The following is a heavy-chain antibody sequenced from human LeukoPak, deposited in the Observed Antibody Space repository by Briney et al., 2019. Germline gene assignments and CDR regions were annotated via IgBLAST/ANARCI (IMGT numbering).Heavy chain of an antibody. Sequence: SGPTLVNPTQILTLTCTFSGFSLSTSGVGVGWIRQPPGKALEWLALIYWNDDKRYSPSLKSRLTITKDTSKNQVVLTMTNMDPVDTATYYCAHTTWGGSGSYLGWFDPWGQGTLVTVSS. D-gene: IGHD3-10*01. CDR1: GFSLSTSGVG. CDR3: AHTTWGGSGSYLGWFDP. J-gene: IGHJ5*02. V-gene: IGHV2-5*01. CDR2: IYWNDDK.